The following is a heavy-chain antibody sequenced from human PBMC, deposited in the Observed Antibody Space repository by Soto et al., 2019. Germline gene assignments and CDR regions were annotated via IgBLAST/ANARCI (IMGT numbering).Heavy chain of an antibody. CDR3: ARRGYTYNYFDY. D-gene: IGHD1-1*01. V-gene: IGHV4-39*01. J-gene: IGHJ4*02. Sequence: PSETLSLTCTVSGGSISSSNYYWGWIRQPPGKGLEWIGSIYYSGSTYYNPSLKSRVTISVDTSKNQFSLKLSSVTAADTAVFYCARRGYTYNYFDYWGQGTLVTVS. CDR1: GGSISSSNYY. CDR2: IYYSGST.